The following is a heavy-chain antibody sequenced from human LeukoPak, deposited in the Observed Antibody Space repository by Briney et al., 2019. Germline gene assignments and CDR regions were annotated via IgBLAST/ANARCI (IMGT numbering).Heavy chain of an antibody. J-gene: IGHJ3*01. Sequence: GGSLRLSCAASRFSVSDYWMHWVRQAPGKGLVWVSRINSDGSRPSYADSVKGRFTISRDNAKNTLYLQMNSLRVEDTALYYCARETREAGSGDHQTDSFDVWGQGTMVSVYS. CDR2: INSDGSRP. D-gene: IGHD2-15*01. CDR1: RFSVSDYW. V-gene: IGHV3-74*01. CDR3: ARETREAGSGDHQTDSFDV.